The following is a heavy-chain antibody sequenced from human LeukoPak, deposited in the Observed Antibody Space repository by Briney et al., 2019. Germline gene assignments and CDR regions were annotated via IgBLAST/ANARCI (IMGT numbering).Heavy chain of an antibody. J-gene: IGHJ4*02. CDR3: ARIKSSGYYYGLDH. D-gene: IGHD3-22*01. V-gene: IGHV3-48*03. CDR2: ISSSGSTF. Sequence: PGGSLRLSCAASGFTFSSYEMNWVRQAPGKGLERVSYISSSGSTFYYADSVKGRFTISRDNAKNSLYLQMNSLRAEDTAVYYCARIKSSGYYYGLDHWGQGTLVTVSS. CDR1: GFTFSSYE.